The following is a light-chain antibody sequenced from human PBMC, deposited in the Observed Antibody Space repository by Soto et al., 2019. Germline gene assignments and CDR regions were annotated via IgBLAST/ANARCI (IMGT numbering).Light chain of an antibody. CDR3: QQNNNWPPIT. J-gene: IGKJ5*01. Sequence: ELLMTQSPATLSASPGESATLSCRASQSISNNLAWYQQKPWQAPRLIIYYAYTRATGIPARFSGSGSGPECTLTISSLQSEDFALYYCQQNNNWPPITFGQGTRLEIK. CDR1: QSISNN. CDR2: YAY. V-gene: IGKV3-15*01.